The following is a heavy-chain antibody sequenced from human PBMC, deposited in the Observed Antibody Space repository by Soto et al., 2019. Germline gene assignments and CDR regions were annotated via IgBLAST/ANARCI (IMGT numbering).Heavy chain of an antibody. V-gene: IGHV4-39*01. D-gene: IGHD2-8*01. Sequence: PSETLSLTCTVSGGSISSSSYYWGWIRQPPGKGLEWIGRIYYSGSTYYNPSLKSRAAISVDTSKNQVSLKLTSVTAAGTAVYYCARILMNYSRLDYWGRGALVT. CDR3: ARILMNYSRLDY. J-gene: IGHJ4*02. CDR1: GGSISSSSYY. CDR2: IYYSGST.